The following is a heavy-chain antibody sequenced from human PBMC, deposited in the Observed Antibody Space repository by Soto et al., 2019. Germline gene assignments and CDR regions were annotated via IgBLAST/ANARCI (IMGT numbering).Heavy chain of an antibody. D-gene: IGHD3-3*02. CDR3: ARLRREGYIFDYYGRDG. V-gene: IGHV4-59*01. CDR1: GGSISSYY. CDR2: IYYGGRT. J-gene: IGHJ6*02. Sequence: PSETLSLTCPVSGGSISSYYWSWIRQPPGKGLEWIGYIYYGGRTNYNPSLKSRVTISVDTPKHQFSLKLSSVTAADTAVYYCARLRREGYIFDYYGRDGWGEGTTLDVS.